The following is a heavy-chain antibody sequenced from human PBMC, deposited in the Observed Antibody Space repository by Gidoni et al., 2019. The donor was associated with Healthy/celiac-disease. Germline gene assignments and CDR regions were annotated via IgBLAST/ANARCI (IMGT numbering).Heavy chain of an antibody. CDR1: GFTFSSYG. J-gene: IGHJ6*02. CDR3: ARDGGGYTEGMDV. CDR2: IGYDGSNK. Sequence: VQLVESGGGVVQPGRSLRLSCAASGFTFSSYGMHWVRQAPGKGLEWVAVIGYDGSNKYYADSVKGRFTISRDNSKNTLYLQMNSLRAEDTAVYYCARDGGGYTEGMDVWGQGTTVTVSS. D-gene: IGHD5-12*01. V-gene: IGHV3-33*01.